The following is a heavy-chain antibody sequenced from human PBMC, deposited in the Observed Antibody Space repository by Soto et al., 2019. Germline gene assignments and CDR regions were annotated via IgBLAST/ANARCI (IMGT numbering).Heavy chain of an antibody. CDR3: EKKVENSGYYSCFDY. CDR2: ISGSAGST. V-gene: IGHV3-23*01. CDR1: GFTFSSYA. Sequence: PGGSLRLSCAASGFTFSSYAMSWVRQAPGKGLEWVSTISGSAGSTYYADSVKGRFTISRDNSRNTVYLQMNSLRAEDTAVYYCEKKVENSGYYSCFDYWGQGTLVTVSS. J-gene: IGHJ4*02. D-gene: IGHD3-22*01.